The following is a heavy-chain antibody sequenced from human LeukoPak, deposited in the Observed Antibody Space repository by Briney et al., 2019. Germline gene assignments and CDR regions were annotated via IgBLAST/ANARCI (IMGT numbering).Heavy chain of an antibody. CDR1: GFTFSSYG. CDR3: ARDGFVGAADY. Sequence: GWSLRLSCAASGFTFSSYGMHWVRQAPGKGLEWVAVIWYDGSNKYYADSVKGRFTISRDNSKNTLYLQMNSLRVEDTAVFYCARDGFVGAADYWGQGTLVTVSS. J-gene: IGHJ4*02. V-gene: IGHV3-33*01. D-gene: IGHD6-13*01. CDR2: IWYDGSNK.